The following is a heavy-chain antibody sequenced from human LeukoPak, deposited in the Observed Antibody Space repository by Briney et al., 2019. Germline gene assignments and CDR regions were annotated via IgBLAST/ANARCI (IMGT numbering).Heavy chain of an antibody. J-gene: IGHJ4*02. V-gene: IGHV3-7*03. CDR2: IKQDGSEK. CDR3: ARVRGGYCSGGSCYYYFFDY. Sequence: GRSLRLSCAASGCTFSSYWMSWVRQAPGKGLEWVTNIKQDGSEKYYVDSVKGRFTISRDNAKNSLYLQMNSLRAEDTAVYYCARVRGGYCSGGSCYYYFFDYWGQGTLVTVSS. D-gene: IGHD2-15*01. CDR1: GCTFSSYW.